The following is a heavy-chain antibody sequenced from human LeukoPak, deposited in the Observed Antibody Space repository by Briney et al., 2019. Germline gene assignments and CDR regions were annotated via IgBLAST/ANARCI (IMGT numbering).Heavy chain of an antibody. V-gene: IGHV3-48*02. Sequence: PGGSLRLSCAASGFTFSSYSMSWVRQAPGKGLEWVSYISSSSSTICYADSVKGRFTISRDNAKNSLYLQMNSLRDEDTAVYYCARDGVVVVAATSGGYYGMDVWGQGTTVTVSS. D-gene: IGHD2-15*01. J-gene: IGHJ6*02. CDR3: ARDGVVVVAATSGGYYGMDV. CDR1: GFTFSSYS. CDR2: ISSSSSTI.